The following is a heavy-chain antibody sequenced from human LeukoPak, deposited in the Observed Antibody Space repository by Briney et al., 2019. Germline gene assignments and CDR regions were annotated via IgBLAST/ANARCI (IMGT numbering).Heavy chain of an antibody. Sequence: ASVKASCKASGYTFTGYYMHWVRQAPGQGLEWMGWINPNSGGTNYAQKFQGRVTMTRDTSISTAYMELDRLRFDDTAVYYCARDSGEVPDYWGQGTLVTVSS. J-gene: IGHJ4*02. D-gene: IGHD3-10*01. CDR3: ARDSGEVPDY. CDR1: GYTFTGYY. V-gene: IGHV1-2*02. CDR2: INPNSGGT.